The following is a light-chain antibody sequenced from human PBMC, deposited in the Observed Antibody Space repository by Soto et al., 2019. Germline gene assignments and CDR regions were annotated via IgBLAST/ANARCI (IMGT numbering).Light chain of an antibody. J-gene: IGKJ1*01. CDR3: QKYNSAPWT. CDR1: QGISTD. CDR2: GAS. V-gene: IGKV1-27*01. Sequence: DIQMTQSPSSLSASVGDRVTITCRASQGISTDLAWYQQKPGKVPQLLIYGASTLHSGVPSRFSGDGSGTDFTLTISSLQPEDVATYYCQKYNSAPWTFGQGPKVEIK.